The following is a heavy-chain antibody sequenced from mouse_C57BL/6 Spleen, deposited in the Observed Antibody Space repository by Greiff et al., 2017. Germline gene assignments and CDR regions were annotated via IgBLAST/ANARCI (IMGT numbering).Heavy chain of an antibody. D-gene: IGHD6-1*01. CDR1: GFNIKDYY. Sequence: EVQLQQSGAELVKPGASVKLSCTASGFNIKDYYMHWVKQRPEQGLEWIGRIDPEDGATNYAPKFQGKATITADTSSNTAYLQLSSLTSEDTAVYYSALIYPLCYWGQGTTLTVSS. V-gene: IGHV14-2*01. CDR2: IDPEDGAT. CDR3: ALIYPLCY. J-gene: IGHJ2*01.